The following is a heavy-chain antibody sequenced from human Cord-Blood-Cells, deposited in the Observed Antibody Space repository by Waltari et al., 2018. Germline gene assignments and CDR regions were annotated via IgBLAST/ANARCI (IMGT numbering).Heavy chain of an antibody. CDR2: IWYDGSNK. V-gene: IGHV3-33*01. Sequence: QVQLVHSGGGVVQPAGSLRLSCAASGFTFSSYGMHWVRQAPVKGLAWVAVIWYDGSNKNYADSVKGRFTISRDNSKNTLYLQMSSLRAEDTAVYYCARAEYWYFDLWGRGTLVTVSS. CDR3: ARAEYWYFDL. J-gene: IGHJ2*01. CDR1: GFTFSSYG.